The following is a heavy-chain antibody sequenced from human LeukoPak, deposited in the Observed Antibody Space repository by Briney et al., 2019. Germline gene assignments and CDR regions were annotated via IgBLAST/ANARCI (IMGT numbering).Heavy chain of an antibody. CDR3: AILLDSGYELGLAFDI. CDR2: IYYSGST. CDR1: GGFISSYY. D-gene: IGHD5-12*01. V-gene: IGHV4-59*01. Sequence: SETLSLTCTVSGGFISSYYWSWIRQPPGKGLECIGYIYYSGSTNYNPSLKSRVTISVDTSKNQFSLKLSSVTAADTAVYYCAILLDSGYELGLAFDIWGQGTMVTVSS. J-gene: IGHJ3*02.